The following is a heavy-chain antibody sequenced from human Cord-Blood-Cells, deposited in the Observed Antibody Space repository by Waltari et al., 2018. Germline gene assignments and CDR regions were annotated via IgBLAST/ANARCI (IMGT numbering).Heavy chain of an antibody. CDR2: IWYDGSNK. CDR1: GFTFISDG. Sequence: QVQLVESGGGVVQPGRSLRLSCAASGFTFISDGMHWVRQPPGKGLAWVAVIWYDGSNKYYAASVKGRFTIARDNSKNTLYLQMNSLRAEDTAVYYCARDGGTICSGGSCYGDAFDIWGQGTMVTVSS. J-gene: IGHJ3*02. V-gene: IGHV3-33*01. D-gene: IGHD2-15*01. CDR3: ARDGGTICSGGSCYGDAFDI.